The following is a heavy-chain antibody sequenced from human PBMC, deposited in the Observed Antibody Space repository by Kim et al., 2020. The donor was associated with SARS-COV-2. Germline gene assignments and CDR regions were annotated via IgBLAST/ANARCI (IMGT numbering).Heavy chain of an antibody. CDR1: GFTFSDYG. CDR2: ISYDGNYK. V-gene: IGHV3-30*18. D-gene: IGHD1-26*01. CDR3: AKRRSHSSGSSDY. J-gene: IGHJ4*02. Sequence: GGSLRLSCAASGFTFSDYGMHWVRQAPGKGLDWVAIISYDGNYKYYADSVKGRFTISRDNSKNTLYLQMNSLRTEDTAVYYCAKRRSHSSGSSDYWGQGTLVIVSS.